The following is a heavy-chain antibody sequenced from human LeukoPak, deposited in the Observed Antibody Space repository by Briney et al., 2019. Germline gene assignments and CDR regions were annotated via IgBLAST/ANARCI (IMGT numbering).Heavy chain of an antibody. CDR1: GGSISSSSYY. Sequence: SETLSLTCTVSGGSISSSSYYWGWIRQPPGKGLEWIGSIYYSGSTYYNPSLKSRVTISVDTSKNQFSLKLSSVTAADTAVYYCARDQYGDYGDWGQGTLVTVSS. V-gene: IGHV4-39*07. D-gene: IGHD4-17*01. CDR2: IYYSGST. J-gene: IGHJ4*02. CDR3: ARDQYGDYGD.